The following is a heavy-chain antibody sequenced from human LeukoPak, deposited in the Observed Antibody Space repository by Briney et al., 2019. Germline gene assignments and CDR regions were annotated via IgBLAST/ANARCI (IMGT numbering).Heavy chain of an antibody. CDR2: INPDSGGT. D-gene: IGHD3-16*01. V-gene: IGHV1-2*02. CDR3: ARVTLKNLGFGC. J-gene: IGHJ4*02. Sequence: GASVKVSCKASGYISTNYYMHWVRQAPGQGLEWMGWINPDSGGTNYAQKFQGRVTMTRDTSISTSYMELNRLRSDDTAVYYCARVTLKNLGFGCWGQGTLVTVSS. CDR1: GYISTNYY.